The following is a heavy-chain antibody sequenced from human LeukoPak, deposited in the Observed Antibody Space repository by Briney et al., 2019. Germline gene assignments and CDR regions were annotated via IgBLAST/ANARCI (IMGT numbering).Heavy chain of an antibody. CDR2: IYSDGRT. Sequence: GGSLRLSCAASGFTVSNNYMTWIRQAPGKGLDWVSIIYSDGRTYYADSVKVRFTIGRDNSKNTLYLQMNSLRAEDTAVYYCARDTGGFDYWGQGTLVTVSS. V-gene: IGHV3-53*01. J-gene: IGHJ4*02. CDR3: ARDTGGFDY. D-gene: IGHD3-16*01. CDR1: GFTVSNNY.